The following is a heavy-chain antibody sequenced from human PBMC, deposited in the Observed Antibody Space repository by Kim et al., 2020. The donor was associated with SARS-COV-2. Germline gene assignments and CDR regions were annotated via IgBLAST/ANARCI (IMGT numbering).Heavy chain of an antibody. Sequence: GGSLRLSCAASGFTFSSYAMHWVRQAPGKGLEWVAVISYDGSNKYYADSVKGRFTISRDNSKNTLYLQMNSLRAEDTAVYYCARVRYYDILTGYYFDYWG. V-gene: IGHV3-30*04. CDR3: ARVRYYDILTGYYFDY. J-gene: IGHJ4*01. CDR1: GFTFSSYA. CDR2: ISYDGSNK. D-gene: IGHD3-9*01.